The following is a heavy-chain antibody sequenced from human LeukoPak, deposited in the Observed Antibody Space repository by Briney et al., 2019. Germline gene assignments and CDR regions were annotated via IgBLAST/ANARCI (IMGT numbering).Heavy chain of an antibody. CDR2: INASNGNT. D-gene: IGHD4-17*01. CDR1: GYTFTSYA. V-gene: IGHV1-3*01. J-gene: IGHJ4*02. CDR3: TRSRHYEYFDY. Sequence: ASVKVSCKASGYTFTSYAMHWVRQAPGQRFEWMGWINASNGNTKYSQKFQGRVTITRDTSASTAYMELSSLRSEDTAVYYCTRSRHYEYFDYWGQGTLVTVSS.